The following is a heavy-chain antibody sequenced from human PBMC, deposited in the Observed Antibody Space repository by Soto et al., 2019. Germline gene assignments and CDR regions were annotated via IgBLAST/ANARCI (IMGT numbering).Heavy chain of an antibody. Sequence: QLQLQESGPGLVKPSETLSLTCTVSGGSISSSSYYWGWIRQPPGKGLEWIGSIYYSGSTYYNPSLKSRVTISVDTSKNQFSLKLSSVTAADTAVYYCATQRGATVVTSCFDYWGQGTLVTVSS. CDR2: IYYSGST. CDR3: ATQRGATVVTSCFDY. CDR1: GGSISSSSYY. J-gene: IGHJ4*02. D-gene: IGHD4-17*01. V-gene: IGHV4-39*01.